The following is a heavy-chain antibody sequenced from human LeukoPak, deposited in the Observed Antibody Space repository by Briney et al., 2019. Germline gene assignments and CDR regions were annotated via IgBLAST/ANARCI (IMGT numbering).Heavy chain of an antibody. CDR3: ARVRAYCGGDCYPPLNWFDP. CDR1: GYSFTSYD. CDR2: ISPYNGNT. J-gene: IGHJ5*02. V-gene: IGHV1-18*01. D-gene: IGHD2-21*02. Sequence: ASVKVSCKTSGYSFTSYDISWVRQAPGQGLEWMGWISPYNGNTNYAQKFQGRVTMTTDTSTSTAYMELRSLGSDDTAVYYCARVRAYCGGDCYPPLNWFDPWGQGTLVTVSS.